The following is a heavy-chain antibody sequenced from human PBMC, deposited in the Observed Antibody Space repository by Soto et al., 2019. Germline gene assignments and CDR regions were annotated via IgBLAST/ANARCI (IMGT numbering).Heavy chain of an antibody. CDR1: GDTFSFYT. Sequence: QVQLVQSGAEVKKPGSTVKVSCTTSGDTFSFYTINWVRQAPGQGLEWMGRFIPMVRMSDYAQKFQGRVTISADKSTNTAYMVLSSLRSDDTAMYFCATNYGSGSSHFDNWGQATLVTVSS. J-gene: IGHJ4*02. CDR2: FIPMVRMS. D-gene: IGHD3-10*01. V-gene: IGHV1-69*02. CDR3: ATNYGSGSSHFDN.